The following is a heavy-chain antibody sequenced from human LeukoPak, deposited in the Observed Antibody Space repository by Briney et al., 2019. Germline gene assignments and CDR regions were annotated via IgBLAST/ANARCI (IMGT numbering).Heavy chain of an antibody. V-gene: IGHV4-59*01. CDR3: ARSTRSWFDP. CDR1: GGSISSYY. J-gene: IGHJ5*02. CDR2: IYNSGST. Sequence: SETLSLTCTVSGGSISSYYWSWIRQPPGKGLEWIGYIYNSGSTNYNPSLKSRVTISVDTSNNQVSLKVRSVTAADTAVYYCARSTRSWFDPWGQGTLVTVSS. D-gene: IGHD1-26*01.